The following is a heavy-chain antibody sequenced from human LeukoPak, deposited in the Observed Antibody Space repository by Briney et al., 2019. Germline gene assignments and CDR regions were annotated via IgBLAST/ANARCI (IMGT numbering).Heavy chain of an antibody. V-gene: IGHV1-69*13. CDR3: ARSVEGYCRGGSCYYYSYYMDV. D-gene: IGHD2-15*01. J-gene: IGHJ6*03. Sequence: SVKVSCKASGGTFSSYAISWVRQAPGQGLEWMGGIIPIFGTANYAQKFQGRVTITADESTSTAYMELSSLRSEDTAVYYCARSVEGYCRGGSCYYYSYYMDVWGKGTTVTVSS. CDR1: GGTFSSYA. CDR2: IIPIFGTA.